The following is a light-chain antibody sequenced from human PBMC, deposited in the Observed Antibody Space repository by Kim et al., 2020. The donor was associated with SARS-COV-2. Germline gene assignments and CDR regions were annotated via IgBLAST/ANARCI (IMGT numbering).Light chain of an antibody. J-gene: IGKJ4*01. Sequence: EIMLTQSPGTLSVSPGEGATLSCRASQTISSTSVAWFQQKPGQTPRLLIYATSRRAPGIPDRFSGSGSGTDFTLEIRRLEPEDVAVYYCQQYVNSPLTFGGGTKVEI. CDR1: QTISSTS. CDR2: ATS. V-gene: IGKV3-20*01. CDR3: QQYVNSPLT.